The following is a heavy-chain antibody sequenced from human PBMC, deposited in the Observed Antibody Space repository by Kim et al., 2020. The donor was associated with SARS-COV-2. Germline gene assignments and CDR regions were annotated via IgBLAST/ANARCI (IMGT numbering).Heavy chain of an antibody. J-gene: IGHJ2*01. D-gene: IGHD3-10*01. CDR2: INHSGST. V-gene: IGHV4-34*01. CDR1: GGSFSGYY. CDR3: ARGHLPLDGWFGEFTTLGYFDL. Sequence: SETLSLTCAVYGGSFSGYYWSWIRQPPGKGLEWIGEINHSGSTNYNPSLKSRVTISVDTSKNQFSLKLSSVTAADTAVYYCARGHLPLDGWFGEFTTLGYFDLWGRGTLVTVSS.